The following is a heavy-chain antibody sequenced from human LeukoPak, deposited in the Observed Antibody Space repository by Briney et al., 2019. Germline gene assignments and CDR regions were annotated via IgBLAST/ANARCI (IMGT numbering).Heavy chain of an antibody. D-gene: IGHD6-6*01. CDR1: GFTFSGYA. CDR2: ISGSGGST. CDR3: APHRSIAAHPASYYFDY. V-gene: IGHV3-23*01. Sequence: GESLRLSCAASGFTFSGYAMSWVRQAPGKGLEWVSAISGSGGSTYYADSVKGRFTISRDNSKNTLYLQMNSLRAEDTAVYYCAPHRSIAAHPASYYFDYWGQGTLVTVSS. J-gene: IGHJ4*02.